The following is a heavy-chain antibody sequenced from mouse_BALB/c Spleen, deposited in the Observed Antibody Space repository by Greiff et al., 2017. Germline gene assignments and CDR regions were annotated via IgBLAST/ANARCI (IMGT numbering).Heavy chain of an antibody. CDR3: ARGGGFHYAMDY. CDR1: GYTFTDYV. Sequence: VQLQQSGPELVKPGASVKMSCKASGYTFTDYVISWVKQRTGQGLEWIGEIYPGSGSTYYNEKFKGKATLTADKSSNTAYMQLSSLTSEDSAVYFCARGGGFHYAMDYWGQGTSVTVSS. J-gene: IGHJ4*01. D-gene: IGHD1-2*01. CDR2: IYPGSGST. V-gene: IGHV1-77*01.